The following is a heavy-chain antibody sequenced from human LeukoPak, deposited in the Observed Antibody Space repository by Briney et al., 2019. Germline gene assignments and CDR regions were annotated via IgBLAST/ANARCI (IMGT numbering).Heavy chain of an antibody. CDR2: ISGSGGST. J-gene: IGHJ4*02. D-gene: IGHD3-10*01. Sequence: PGGSLRLSCAASGFTFSSYAMSWVRQSPGTGLEWVSAISGSGGSTYYADSVKGRFTISRDNSKNTLYLQMNSLRAEDTAVYYCAKRDYYDFDYWGQGTLVTVSS. CDR3: AKRDYYDFDY. CDR1: GFTFSSYA. V-gene: IGHV3-23*01.